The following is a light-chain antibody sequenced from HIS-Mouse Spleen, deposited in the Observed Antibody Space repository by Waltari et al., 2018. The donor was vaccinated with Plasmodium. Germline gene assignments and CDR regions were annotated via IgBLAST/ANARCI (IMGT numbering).Light chain of an antibody. CDR3: CSYAGSSTFV. CDR1: SSDVGRYNL. Sequence: QSALTQPASVSGSPGQSITIPCTGTSSDVGRYNLVSWYQQHPGKAPKLMMYEGSKRPSGVSNRCSGSKSGNTASLTISGLQAEDEADYYCCSYAGSSTFVFGGGTKLTVL. V-gene: IGLV2-23*03. CDR2: EGS. J-gene: IGLJ3*02.